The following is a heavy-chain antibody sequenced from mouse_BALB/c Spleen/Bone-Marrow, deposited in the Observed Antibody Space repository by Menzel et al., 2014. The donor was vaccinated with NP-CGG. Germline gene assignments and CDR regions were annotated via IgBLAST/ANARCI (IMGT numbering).Heavy chain of an antibody. CDR2: MWPGGDI. Sequence: VKLVESGPGLVAPSQSLSITCTASGFSLTSYGIHWVRQPPGKGLEWLGVMWPGGDISYNSALMSSLIISKDSSKSQVILKMNSLQTDDTALYYCVREGYFYAMDYWGHGTSVTVSS. CDR3: VREGYFYAMDY. V-gene: IGHV2-9*02. J-gene: IGHJ4*01. CDR1: GFSLTSYG.